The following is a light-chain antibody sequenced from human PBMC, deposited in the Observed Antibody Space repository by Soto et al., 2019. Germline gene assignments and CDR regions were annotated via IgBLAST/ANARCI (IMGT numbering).Light chain of an antibody. V-gene: IGKV1-8*01. Sequence: ALRMTQSPSSFSASTGDRVTITCRASQGISSYLAWYQQKPGKAPKLLIYAASTLQSGVPSRFSGSGSGTDFTLTISCLQSEDFATYYCQQYYSYPRTFGQGTKVKIK. CDR1: QGISSY. CDR2: AAS. CDR3: QQYYSYPRT. J-gene: IGKJ1*01.